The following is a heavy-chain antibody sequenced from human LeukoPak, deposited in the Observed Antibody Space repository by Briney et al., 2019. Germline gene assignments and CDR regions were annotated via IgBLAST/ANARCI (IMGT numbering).Heavy chain of an antibody. CDR2: IYSGGST. CDR1: GFTVSSNY. D-gene: IGHD6-19*01. V-gene: IGHV3-53*01. CDR3: ARGNGVAGTLRYFDY. Sequence: PGGSLRLSCAASGFTVSSNYMSWVRQAPGKGLEWVSVIYSGGSTYYADSVKGRFTISRDNSKNTLYLQMNSLRAEDTAVYYCARGNGVAGTLRYFDYWGQGTLVTVSS. J-gene: IGHJ4*02.